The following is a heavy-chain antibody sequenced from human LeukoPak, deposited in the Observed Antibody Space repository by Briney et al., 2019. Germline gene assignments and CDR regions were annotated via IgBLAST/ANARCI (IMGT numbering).Heavy chain of an antibody. V-gene: IGHV1-69*01. Sequence: SVRVSCKASGGTFISDPFNWVRQAPGQGPEWMGVTIPILETPDYAQRFQGRVTITADESTSTAYLELSSLRSEDTAVYFCAGGATDDRDWFDPWGQGTLVTVSS. J-gene: IGHJ5*02. CDR3: AGGATDDRDWFDP. D-gene: IGHD3-22*01. CDR1: GGTFISDP. CDR2: TIPILETP.